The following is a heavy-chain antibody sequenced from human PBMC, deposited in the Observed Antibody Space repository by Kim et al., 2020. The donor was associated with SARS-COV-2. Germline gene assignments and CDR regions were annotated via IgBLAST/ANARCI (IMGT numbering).Heavy chain of an antibody. CDR1: GFTFSSYS. CDR2: ISSSSSYI. CDR3: ARVSNYYGSGGFDI. D-gene: IGHD3-10*01. J-gene: IGHJ3*02. V-gene: IGHV3-21*01. Sequence: GGSLRLSCAASGFTFSSYSMNWVRQAPGKGLEWVSSISSSSSYIYYADSVKGRFTISRDNAKNSLYLQMNSLRAEDTAVYYCARVSNYYGSGGFDIWGQGTMVTVSS.